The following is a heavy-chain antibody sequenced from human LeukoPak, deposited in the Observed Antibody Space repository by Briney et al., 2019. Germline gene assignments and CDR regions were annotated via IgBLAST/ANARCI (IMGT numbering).Heavy chain of an antibody. CDR2: INLSGST. D-gene: IGHD1-7*01. V-gene: IGHV4-34*01. Sequence: PSETLSLTCAVYGGSFSGYYWSWIRQPPGKGLEWIGEINLSGSTNYNPSLKSRLTITIDTSKNQFPLKLSSVTAADTAVYYCARDLLYRYHWNYHSAKGMDVWGQGTTVTVSS. CDR3: ARDLLYRYHWNYHSAKGMDV. CDR1: GGSFSGYY. J-gene: IGHJ6*02.